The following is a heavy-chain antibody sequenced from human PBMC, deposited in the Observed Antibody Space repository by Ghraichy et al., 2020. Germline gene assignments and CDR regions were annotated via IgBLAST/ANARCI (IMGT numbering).Heavy chain of an antibody. V-gene: IGHV3-66*01. CDR2: IYSGGST. J-gene: IGHJ5*02. D-gene: IGHD6-25*01. Sequence: GESLNISCAASGLTVSSNYMSWVRQAPGKGLEWVSVIYSGGSTYYADSVKGRFTISRDNSKNTLYLQMNSLRAEDTAVYYCARDSPLSGWFDPWGQGTLVTVSS. CDR3: ARDSPLSGWFDP. CDR1: GLTVSSNY.